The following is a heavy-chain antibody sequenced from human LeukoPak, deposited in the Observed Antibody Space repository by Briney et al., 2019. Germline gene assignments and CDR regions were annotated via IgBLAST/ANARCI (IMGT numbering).Heavy chain of an antibody. CDR2: INHSGST. J-gene: IGHJ4*02. V-gene: IGHV4-34*01. CDR1: GGSFSGYY. CDR3: ARAAYGYGYFDY. D-gene: IGHD5-18*01. Sequence: SETLSLTCAVYGGSFSGYYWSWIRQPPGKGLEWIGEINHSGSTNYNPSLKSRVTMSVDTSKNQFSLKLSSVTAADTAVYYCARAAYGYGYFDYWGQGTLVTVSS.